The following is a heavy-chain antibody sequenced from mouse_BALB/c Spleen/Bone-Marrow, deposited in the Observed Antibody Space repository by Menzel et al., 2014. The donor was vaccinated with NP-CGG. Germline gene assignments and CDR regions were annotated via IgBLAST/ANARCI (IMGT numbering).Heavy chain of an antibody. Sequence: QVQLKESGPGLVAPSQSLSITCTVSGFSFTSYGVHWVRQPPGKGLEWLGAIWAGGSTTYYSALMSRLSISKDNSKSQVFIKMNNLQTDDTAMYYCARDGVYGSHYYAMDYWGQGASVTVSS. CDR1: GFSFTSYG. D-gene: IGHD1-1*02. V-gene: IGHV2-9*02. CDR3: ARDGVYGSHYYAMDY. J-gene: IGHJ4*01. CDR2: IWAGGST.